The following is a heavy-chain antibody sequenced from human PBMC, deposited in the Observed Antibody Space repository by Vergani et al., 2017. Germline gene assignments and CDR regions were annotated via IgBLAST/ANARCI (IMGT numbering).Heavy chain of an antibody. CDR1: GGSITRGGHY. V-gene: IGHV4-31*03. D-gene: IGHD6-19*01. CDR2: IYYSGNT. J-gene: IGHJ3*02. Sequence: QVQLQESGPGLVKPSQTLSLTCTVSGGSITRGGHYWSWIRQHPGKGLDWIGYIYYSGNTYYNPARKSRVTISVDTSKNQFSLKLSSVTAADTAVYYCASQTIYSGWYSAGAFDIWGQGTMVTVSS. CDR3: ASQTIYSGWYSAGAFDI.